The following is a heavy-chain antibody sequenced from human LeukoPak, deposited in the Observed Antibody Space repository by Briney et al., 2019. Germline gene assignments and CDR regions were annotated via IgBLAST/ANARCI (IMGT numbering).Heavy chain of an antibody. Sequence: KPSETLSLTCSVAGGSISSGGYYWSWIRQHPGKGLEWIGYIYYSGSTYCNPSLKSRVTISVDTSKNQFSLRLSSVTAADTAVYYCARYYDSSGNFDYWGQGTLVTVSS. V-gene: IGHV4-31*03. J-gene: IGHJ4*02. CDR3: ARYYDSSGNFDY. CDR2: IYYSGST. CDR1: GGSISSGGYY. D-gene: IGHD3-22*01.